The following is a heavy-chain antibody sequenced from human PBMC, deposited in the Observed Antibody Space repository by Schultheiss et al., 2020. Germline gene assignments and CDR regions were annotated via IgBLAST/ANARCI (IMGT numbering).Heavy chain of an antibody. CDR2: INYSGST. J-gene: IGHJ1*01. D-gene: IGHD3-10*01. V-gene: IGHV4-61*05. CDR3: ARSQRITMVRGVRAEYFQH. CDR1: GGSISSSSYY. Sequence: SQTLSLTCTVSGGSISSSSYYSAWIRQPPGKGLEWIGDINYSGSTNYNPSLKRRVTVSVDTFKNQFSLKLSSVTAADTAVYYCARSQRITMVRGVRAEYFQHWGQGTLVTVSS.